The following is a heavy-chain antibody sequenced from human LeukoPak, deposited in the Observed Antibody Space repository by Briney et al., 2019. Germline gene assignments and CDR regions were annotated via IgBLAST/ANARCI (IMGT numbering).Heavy chain of an antibody. Sequence: SETLSLTCAVYGGSFSGYYWGWIRQPPGKGLEWIGEINHSGSTNYNPSLKSRVTISVDTSKNQFSLKLSSVTAADTAVYYCARQTAIVAISTGGFDYWGQGTLVTVSS. CDR3: ARQTAIVAISTGGFDY. CDR2: INHSGST. V-gene: IGHV4-34*01. D-gene: IGHD2-15*01. CDR1: GGSFSGYY. J-gene: IGHJ4*02.